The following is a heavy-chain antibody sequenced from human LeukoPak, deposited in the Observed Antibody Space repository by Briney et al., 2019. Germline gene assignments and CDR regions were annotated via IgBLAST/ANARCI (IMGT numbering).Heavy chain of an antibody. D-gene: IGHD2-21*01. CDR1: GGFVRSTSYC. J-gene: IGHJ4*02. CDR2: IYYSGST. Sequence: SETLSLTCTVSGGFVRSTSYCWGWIRQPPGQGLEWIGSIYYSGSTYYNPSLKSRVTISVDTSKNQFSLKLSSVTAADTAVYYCARVVRGGDFDYWGQGTLVTVSS. V-gene: IGHV4-39*07. CDR3: ARVVRGGDFDY.